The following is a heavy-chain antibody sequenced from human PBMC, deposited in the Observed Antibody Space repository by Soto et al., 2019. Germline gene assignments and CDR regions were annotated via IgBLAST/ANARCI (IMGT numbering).Heavy chain of an antibody. J-gene: IGHJ5*02. CDR2: IYHSGST. CDR1: GGSISSSNW. D-gene: IGHD6-13*01. Sequence: SETLSLTCAVSGGSISSSNWWSWVRQPPGKGLEWIGDIYHSGSTNYNPSLKSRVTISVDKSKNQFSLKLSSVTAADTAVYYCARVIATAVHWFDPWGQGTLVTVSS. V-gene: IGHV4-4*02. CDR3: ARVIATAVHWFDP.